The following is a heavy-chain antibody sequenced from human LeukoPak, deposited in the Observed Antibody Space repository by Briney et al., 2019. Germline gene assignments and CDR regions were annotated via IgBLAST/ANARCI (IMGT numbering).Heavy chain of an antibody. D-gene: IGHD3-9*01. CDR3: AKVGDILTGYYHNYYYGMDV. Sequence: GGSLRLSCAASGFTFSSYGMHWVRQAPGKGLEWVAVISYDGSNKYYADSVKGRFTTSRDNSKNTLYLQMNSLRAEDTAVYYCAKVGDILTGYYHNYYYGMDVWGQGTTVTVSS. J-gene: IGHJ6*02. V-gene: IGHV3-30*18. CDR2: ISYDGSNK. CDR1: GFTFSSYG.